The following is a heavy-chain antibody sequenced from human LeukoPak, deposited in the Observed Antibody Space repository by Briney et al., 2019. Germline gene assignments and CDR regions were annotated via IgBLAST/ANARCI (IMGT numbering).Heavy chain of an antibody. CDR2: ISGSGGST. Sequence: GGSLRLSCAASGFTFSSYAMSWVRQAPGKGPEWVSAISGSGGSTYYADSVKGRFTISRDNSKNTLYLQMNSLRAEDTAVYYCAKAPGYCTNGVCYKPFDYWGQGTLVTVSS. CDR1: GFTFSSYA. J-gene: IGHJ4*02. D-gene: IGHD2-8*01. V-gene: IGHV3-23*01. CDR3: AKAPGYCTNGVCYKPFDY.